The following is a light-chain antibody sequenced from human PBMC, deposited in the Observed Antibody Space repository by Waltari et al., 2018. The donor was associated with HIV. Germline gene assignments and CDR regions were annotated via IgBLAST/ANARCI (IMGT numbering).Light chain of an antibody. V-gene: IGKV1-39*01. CDR1: QRLSNY. CDR2: AAS. Sequence: QMTKSTSSLSASVGDRVTITCRAGQRLSNYLNWYQQKPGKAPKVLVYAASMLRSGVPSRLSGSGTGTEFALTISSLEPEEFERFCCQQSYSNPAFGQCTKEEIK. J-gene: IGKJ1*01. CDR3: QQSYSNPA.